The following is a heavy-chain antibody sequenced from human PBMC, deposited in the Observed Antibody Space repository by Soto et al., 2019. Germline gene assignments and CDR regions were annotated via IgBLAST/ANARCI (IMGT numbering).Heavy chain of an antibody. CDR1: GGTFSSYA. CDR3: ARGGSGREKDYYGMDV. CDR2: IIPIFGTA. V-gene: IGHV1-69*01. J-gene: IGHJ6*02. Sequence: QVQLVQSGAEVKKPGSSVKVSCKASGGTFSSYAISWVREAPGQGLEWMGGIIPIFGTANYAQKFQGRVTITADESTSTAYMELSSLRSEDTAVYYCARGGSGREKDYYGMDVWGQGTTVTVSS. D-gene: IGHD3-10*01.